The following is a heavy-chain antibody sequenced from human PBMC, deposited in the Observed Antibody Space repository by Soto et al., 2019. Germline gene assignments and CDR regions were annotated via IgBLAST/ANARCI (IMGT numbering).Heavy chain of an antibody. D-gene: IGHD2-2*01. V-gene: IGHV3-23*01. CDR3: ARGASTFDY. CDR1: GFTFSNSA. J-gene: IGHJ4*02. Sequence: EVHLLESGGGVAQPGGSLRLSCAASGFTFSNSAMSWVRQAPGKGLEWVSTISGGSGDTSYADPVKGRFIVSRDDSRTTLYLQMNSLRAADTALYYCARGASTFDYWGQGRPVIVSS. CDR2: ISGGSGDT.